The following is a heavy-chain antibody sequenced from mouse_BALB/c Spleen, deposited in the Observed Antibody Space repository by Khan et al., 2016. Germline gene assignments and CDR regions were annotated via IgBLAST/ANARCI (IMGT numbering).Heavy chain of an antibody. V-gene: IGHV3-2*02. CDR2: ISYSGST. CDR1: GYSITSDYA. J-gene: IGHJ4*01. Sequence: EVQLQESGPGLVKPSQSLSLTCTVTGYSITSDYAWNWIRQFPGNKLEWMGYISYSGSTSYNPSLKSRISITRDTSKNQFVLQLNSVTTEDTATYYCARRDDYDPYAMDYWGQGTSVTVSS. D-gene: IGHD2-4*01. CDR3: ARRDDYDPYAMDY.